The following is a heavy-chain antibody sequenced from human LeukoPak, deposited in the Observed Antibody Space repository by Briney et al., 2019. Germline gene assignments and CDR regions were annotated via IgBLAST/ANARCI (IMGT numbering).Heavy chain of an antibody. CDR1: GGSISNYW. J-gene: IGHJ4*02. D-gene: IGHD6-13*01. CDR2: VFDSGGT. V-gene: IGHV4-59*01. Sequence: SETLSLTCTVSGGSISNYWWSWIRQPPGKGLEWIGYVFDSGGTNYNPSLKSRVTISVDTSKKQFSLKLSSVTAADTAVYYCARGYSSSWNYFDYGGQGTLVTVSS. CDR3: ARGYSSSWNYFDY.